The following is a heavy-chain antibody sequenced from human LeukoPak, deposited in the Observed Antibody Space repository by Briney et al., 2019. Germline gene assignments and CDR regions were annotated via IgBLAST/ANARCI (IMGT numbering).Heavy chain of an antibody. Sequence: GGSLRLSCAASGFAFSSYAMSWVRQAPGKGLEWVSAISGSGGSTYYADSVKGRFTISRDNSKNTLYLQMNSLRAEDTAVYYCAKMSPPPQYSSSWARGGLFDYWGQGTLVTVSS. D-gene: IGHD6-13*01. CDR2: ISGSGGST. CDR3: AKMSPPPQYSSSWARGGLFDY. V-gene: IGHV3-23*01. J-gene: IGHJ4*02. CDR1: GFAFSSYA.